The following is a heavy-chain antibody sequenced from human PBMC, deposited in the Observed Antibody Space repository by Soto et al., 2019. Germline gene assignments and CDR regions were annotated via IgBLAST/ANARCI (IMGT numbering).Heavy chain of an antibody. D-gene: IGHD3-9*01. CDR3: AREYYDILTGLNWFDP. CDR1: GFTFSSYS. J-gene: IGHJ5*02. V-gene: IGHV3-48*02. CDR2: ISSSSSTI. Sequence: GGSLRLSCAASGFTFSSYSMNWVRQAPGKGLEWVSYISSSSSTIYYADSVKGRFTFSRDNAKYSLYLQMNSLRDEDTAVYYCAREYYDILTGLNWFDPWGQGTLVTVSS.